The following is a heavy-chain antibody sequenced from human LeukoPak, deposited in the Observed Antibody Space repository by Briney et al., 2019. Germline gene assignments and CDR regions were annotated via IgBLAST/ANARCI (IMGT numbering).Heavy chain of an antibody. D-gene: IGHD2-15*01. CDR2: IIPIFGTA. CDR1: GGTFSSYA. Sequence: SVKVSCKASGGTFSSYAISWVRLAPGQGLEWMGGIIPIFGTANYEHNFQGRVTINTDESTSTAYMELSSLRSEDTAVYYCARDGRDQKQAATDTDYYYYFYMDVWGKGTTVTVSS. CDR3: ARDGRDQKQAATDTDYYYYFYMDV. V-gene: IGHV1-69*05. J-gene: IGHJ6*03.